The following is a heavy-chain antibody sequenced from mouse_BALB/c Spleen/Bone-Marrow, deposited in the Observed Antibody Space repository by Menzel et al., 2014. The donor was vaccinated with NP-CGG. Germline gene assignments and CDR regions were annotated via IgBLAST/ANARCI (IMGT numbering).Heavy chain of an antibody. V-gene: IGHV1S29*02. CDR3: ARGGDRYDDWFAY. D-gene: IGHD2-14*01. J-gene: IGHJ3*01. Sequence: EVKLEESGPELVKPGASVKISCKASGYTFTDYNMHWVKQSHGKSLEWIGYIYPYNGGTGYNQKFKSKATLTVDNSSSTAYMELRSLTSEDSAVYYCARGGDRYDDWFAYWGRGTLVTVS. CDR1: GYTFTDYN. CDR2: IYPYNGGT.